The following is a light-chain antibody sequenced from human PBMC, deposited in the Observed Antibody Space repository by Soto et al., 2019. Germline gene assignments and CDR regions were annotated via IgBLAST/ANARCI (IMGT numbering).Light chain of an antibody. CDR1: QTVTYN. CDR2: GAS. V-gene: IGKV3-15*01. CDR3: QHYNNWPFT. Sequence: EIVMTQSPATLSVSPGERATLSCRASQTVTYNLAWYQQKPGQAPRLLIYGASIRATGIPARFSGSGSGTEFTLTISSLQSEDFAVYYCQHYNNWPFTFGPGTKVDIK. J-gene: IGKJ3*01.